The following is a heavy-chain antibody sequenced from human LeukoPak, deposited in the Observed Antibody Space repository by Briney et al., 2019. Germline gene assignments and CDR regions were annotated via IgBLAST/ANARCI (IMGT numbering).Heavy chain of an antibody. CDR3: ARCRTRMVLEKRTPDY. D-gene: IGHD2-8*02. CDR2: ISSSSSYI. J-gene: IGHJ4*02. V-gene: IGHV3-21*01. CDR1: GFTFSSYS. Sequence: GGSLRLSCAASGFTFSSYSMNWVRQAPGKGLEWVSSISSSSSYIYYADSVKGRFTISRDNAKNSLYLQMNSLRAEDTAVYYCARCRTRMVLEKRTPDYWGQGTLVTVSS.